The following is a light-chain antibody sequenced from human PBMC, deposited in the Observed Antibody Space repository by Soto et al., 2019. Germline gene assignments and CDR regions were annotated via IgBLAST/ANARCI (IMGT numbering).Light chain of an antibody. Sequence: QSVLTQPPSASGSPGQSVTISCTGTSSDVGGYNYVSWYQQHPGKAPTLMIYEVSKRPSGVPDRFSGSKSGNTASLTVSGLQAEDEDDYYCSSYAGSNTPYVVGTWTKVTVL. V-gene: IGLV2-8*01. CDR1: SSDVGGYNY. CDR3: SSYAGSNTPYV. CDR2: EVS. J-gene: IGLJ1*01.